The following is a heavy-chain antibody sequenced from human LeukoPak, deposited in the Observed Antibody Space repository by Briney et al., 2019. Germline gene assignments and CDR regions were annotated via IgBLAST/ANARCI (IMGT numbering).Heavy chain of an antibody. D-gene: IGHD2-15*01. J-gene: IGHJ1*01. Sequence: PGGSLRLSCAASGVTFDNYAIHWVRQFPGKSLEWVCLLSADGRSTYYADSVKGRFTISRDNSKSSLYLQMRSLTTEDTAVYYCAKDSGWQLLRAEYFQHWGPGTLVTVSS. CDR1: GVTFDNYA. CDR3: AKDSGWQLLRAEYFQH. CDR2: LSADGRST. V-gene: IGHV3-43*02.